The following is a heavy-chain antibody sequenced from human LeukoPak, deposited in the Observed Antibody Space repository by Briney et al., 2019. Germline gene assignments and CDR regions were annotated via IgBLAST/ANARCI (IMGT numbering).Heavy chain of an antibody. J-gene: IGHJ3*02. V-gene: IGHV3-48*01. CDR1: GFTFSSNS. CDR2: ISRSSDTI. CDR3: ARDGNLLWFGEFDAFDI. Sequence: GGSLRLSCAASGFTFSSNSMNWVRQAPGKGLEWVSYISRSSDTIYYADSVKGRFTISRDNSKNTLYLQMNSLRAEDTAVYCCARDGNLLWFGEFDAFDIWGQGTMVTVSS. D-gene: IGHD3-10*01.